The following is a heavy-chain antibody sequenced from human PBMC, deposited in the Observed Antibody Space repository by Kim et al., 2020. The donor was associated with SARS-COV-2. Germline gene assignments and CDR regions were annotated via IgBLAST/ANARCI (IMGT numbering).Heavy chain of an antibody. CDR3: ARLSGGYSYGSYYYYGMDV. CDR1: GGSISSYY. D-gene: IGHD5-18*01. CDR2: IYYSGST. Sequence: SETLSLTCTVSGGSISSYYWSWIRQPPGKGLEWIGYIYYSGSTNYNPSLKSRVTISVDTSKNQFSLKLSSVTAADTAVYYCARLSGGYSYGSYYYYGMDV. V-gene: IGHV4-59*08. J-gene: IGHJ6*01.